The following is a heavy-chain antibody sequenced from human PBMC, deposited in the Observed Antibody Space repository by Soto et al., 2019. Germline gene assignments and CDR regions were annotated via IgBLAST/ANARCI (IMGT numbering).Heavy chain of an antibody. D-gene: IGHD3-10*01. V-gene: IGHV1-69*06. CDR3: ASTVVVIYAYDV. Sequence: AVKVSCKASGGTFSSYAISWVRQAPGQGLEWMGGIIPIFGTANYAQKFQGRVTITADKSTSTAYMELSSLRSEDTAVYYCASTVVVIYAYDVWGQGTTVPVS. J-gene: IGHJ3*01. CDR1: GGTFSSYA. CDR2: IIPIFGTA.